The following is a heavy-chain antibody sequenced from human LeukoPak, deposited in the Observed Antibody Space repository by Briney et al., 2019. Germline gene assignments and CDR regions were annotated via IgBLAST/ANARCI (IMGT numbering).Heavy chain of an antibody. CDR1: GGTFSSYA. J-gene: IGHJ4*02. D-gene: IGHD6-19*01. CDR3: ARYYSGWYYFDY. Sequence: SVKVFCKASGGTFSSYAISWVRQAPGQGLEWMGGIIPIFGTSNYAQKFQGRVTITADESTSTAYMELSSLRSEDTAVYYCARYYSGWYYFDYWGQGTLVTVSS. V-gene: IGHV1-69*01. CDR2: IIPIFGTS.